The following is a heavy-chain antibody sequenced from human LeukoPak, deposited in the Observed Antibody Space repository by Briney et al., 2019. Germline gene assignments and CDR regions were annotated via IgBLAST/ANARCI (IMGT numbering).Heavy chain of an antibody. V-gene: IGHV3-11*04. Sequence: SGGSLRLSCAASGFTFSGCYMSWIRQAPGKGLEWVSYISSLSTSIYYTDSVKGRFTISRDNAKNSLYLQMNNLRAEDTAVYYCGRDKEDWGQGTLVTVSS. CDR1: GFTFSGCY. J-gene: IGHJ4*02. CDR3: GRDKED. CDR2: ISSLSTSI.